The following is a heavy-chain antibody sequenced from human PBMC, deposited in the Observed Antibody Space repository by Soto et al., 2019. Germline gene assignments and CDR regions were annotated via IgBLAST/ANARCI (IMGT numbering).Heavy chain of an antibody. D-gene: IGHD3-22*01. CDR3: ARDPNYYDRSGYPCY. Sequence: QVQLVESGGGVVQPGRSLRLSCAASGFTFSSYAMHWVRQAPGKGLEWVAVISYDGSNKYYADSVKGRFTISRDNSKNTLYLQMNSLRAEDTAVYYCARDPNYYDRSGYPCYWGQGTLVTVSS. V-gene: IGHV3-30-3*01. CDR2: ISYDGSNK. CDR1: GFTFSSYA. J-gene: IGHJ4*02.